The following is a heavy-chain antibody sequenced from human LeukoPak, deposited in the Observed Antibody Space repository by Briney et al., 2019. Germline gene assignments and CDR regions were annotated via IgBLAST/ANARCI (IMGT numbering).Heavy chain of an antibody. CDR2: IYTSGST. CDR3: ARDHLYGERPTYYDYYYMDV. CDR1: GGSISSYY. D-gene: IGHD4-17*01. Sequence: SETLSLTCTVSGGSISSYYWSWLRQPAGKGLEWIVRIYTSGSTNYNPSLKSRVTISVDTSKNPFSLKPSSVTAADTAVYYCARDHLYGERPTYYDYYYMDVWGKGTAVTVSS. V-gene: IGHV4-4*07. J-gene: IGHJ6*03.